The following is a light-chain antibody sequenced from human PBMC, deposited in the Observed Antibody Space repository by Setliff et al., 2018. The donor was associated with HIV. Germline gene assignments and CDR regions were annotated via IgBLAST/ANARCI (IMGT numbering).Light chain of an antibody. J-gene: IGLJ1*01. Sequence: QSVLTQPPSSSGAPGQTVTIYCSGSSSNIGTNSVYWYRQLPGTAPQLLIYDNNKWPSGVPDRYSGSKSGASASLAISGLRSEDEADYYCAACDDSLNGNRVFGTGTKVT. CDR2: DNN. CDR3: AACDDSLNGNRV. V-gene: IGLV1-47*01. CDR1: SSNIGTNS.